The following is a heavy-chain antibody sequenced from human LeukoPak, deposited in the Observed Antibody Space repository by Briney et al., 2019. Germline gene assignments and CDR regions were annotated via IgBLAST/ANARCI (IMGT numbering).Heavy chain of an antibody. CDR1: GGSVSSGSYY. CDR2: IYYSGST. CDR3: ARHPAAVAASGYYFDY. J-gene: IGHJ4*02. D-gene: IGHD6-19*01. V-gene: IGHV4-61*01. Sequence: SETLSLTCTVSGGSVSSGSYYWSWIRQPPGKGLEWIGYIYYSGSTNYNPSLKSRVTISVDTSKNQFSLKLSSVTAADTAVYYCARHPAAVAASGYYFDYWGQGTLVTVSS.